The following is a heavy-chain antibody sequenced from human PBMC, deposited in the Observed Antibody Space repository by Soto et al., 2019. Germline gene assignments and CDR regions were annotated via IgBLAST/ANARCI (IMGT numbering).Heavy chain of an antibody. V-gene: IGHV4-31*03. J-gene: IGHJ4*02. D-gene: IGHD3-22*01. CDR2: IYYSGST. Sequence: PSETLSLTCTVSGGSISRGGYYWSWIRHHPGKGLEWIGYIYYSGSTYYNPSLKSRVTISVDTSKNQFSLKLSSVTAADTAVYYCARESNDYDSSGFMMDYWGQGTLVTVSS. CDR3: ARESNDYDSSGFMMDY. CDR1: GGSISRGGYY.